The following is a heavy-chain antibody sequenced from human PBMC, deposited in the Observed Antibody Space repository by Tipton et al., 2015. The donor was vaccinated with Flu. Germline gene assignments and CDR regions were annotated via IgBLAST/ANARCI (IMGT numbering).Heavy chain of an antibody. D-gene: IGHD2-2*01. CDR3: ARGVKYQLLWVRGCAFDI. J-gene: IGHJ3*02. CDR2: IYYSGST. CDR1: GGSISSYY. Sequence: TLSLTCTVSGGSISSYYWSWIRQPPGKELEWIGYIYYSGSTNYNPSLKSRVTISVDTSKNQFSLKLSSVTAADTAVYYCARGVKYQLLWVRGCAFDIWGQGTMVTVSS. V-gene: IGHV4-59*12.